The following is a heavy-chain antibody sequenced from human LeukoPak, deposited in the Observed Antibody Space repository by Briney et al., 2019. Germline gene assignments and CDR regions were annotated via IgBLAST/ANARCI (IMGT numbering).Heavy chain of an antibody. J-gene: IGHJ3*02. CDR2: MSNDGSIK. Sequence: GGSLRLSCAASGFTFSGYTIRWVRQAPGKGLEWVAVMSNDGSIKKYANSVKGRFTISRDNSKNTLYLQMDSLRAEDTAVYYCARGLTIFGVVIQRYDTFDIWGQGTMVTVSS. D-gene: IGHD3-3*01. CDR1: GFTFSGYT. V-gene: IGHV3-30-3*01. CDR3: ARGLTIFGVVIQRYDTFDI.